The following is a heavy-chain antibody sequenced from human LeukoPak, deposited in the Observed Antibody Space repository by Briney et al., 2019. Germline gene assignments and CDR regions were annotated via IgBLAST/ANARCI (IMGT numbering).Heavy chain of an antibody. CDR1: GFTFSSYW. V-gene: IGHV3-7*03. CDR2: INHNGNVN. Sequence: GGSLRLSCAASGFTFSSYWMNWARQAPGKGLEWVASINHNGNVNYYVDSVKGRFTISRDNSKNTLYLQMNSLRAEDTAVYYCAKDLRYSYGYGIDYWGQGTLVTVSS. CDR3: AKDLRYSYGYGIDY. J-gene: IGHJ4*02. D-gene: IGHD5-18*01.